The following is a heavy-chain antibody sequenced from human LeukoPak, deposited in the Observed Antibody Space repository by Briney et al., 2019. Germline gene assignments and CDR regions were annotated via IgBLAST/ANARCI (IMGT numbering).Heavy chain of an antibody. J-gene: IGHJ4*02. CDR1: GGSISSGDYY. D-gene: IGHD2-21*02. Sequence: PSETLSLTCTVSGGSISSGDYYWSWIRQPPGKGLEWIGYIYYSGSTYYNPSLKSRVTISVDRSKNRFSLKLSSVTAADTAVYYCARDPIAYCGADCYSDWGQGTLVTVSS. CDR2: IYYSGST. V-gene: IGHV4-30-4*08. CDR3: ARDPIAYCGADCYSD.